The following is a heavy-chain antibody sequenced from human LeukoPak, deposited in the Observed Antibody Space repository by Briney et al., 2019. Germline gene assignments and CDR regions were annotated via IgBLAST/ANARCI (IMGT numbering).Heavy chain of an antibody. Sequence: PGGSLRLSCAASGFTFSSYSMNWVRQAPGKGLEWVSSISSSSSYIYYADSVKGRFTIPRDNAKNSLYLQMNSLRAEDTAVYYCARLRREGYCSSTSCSYYYYMDVWGKGTTVTVSS. CDR1: GFTFSSYS. CDR3: ARLRREGYCSSTSCSYYYYMDV. D-gene: IGHD2-2*01. V-gene: IGHV3-21*01. CDR2: ISSSSSYI. J-gene: IGHJ6*03.